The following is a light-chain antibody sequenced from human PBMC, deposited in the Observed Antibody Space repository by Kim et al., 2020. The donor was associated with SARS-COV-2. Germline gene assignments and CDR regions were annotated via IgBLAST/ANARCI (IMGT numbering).Light chain of an antibody. CDR1: SSDVGSYNL. Sequence: QSALTQPASVSGSPGQSITISCTGTSSDVGSYNLVSWYQQHPGKAPKLMIYEVSKRPSGVSNRFSGSKSGNTASLTISGLQAEDEADYYCYSYAGSSTYVFGTGPKVTVL. J-gene: IGLJ1*01. CDR3: YSYAGSSTYV. CDR2: EVS. V-gene: IGLV2-23*02.